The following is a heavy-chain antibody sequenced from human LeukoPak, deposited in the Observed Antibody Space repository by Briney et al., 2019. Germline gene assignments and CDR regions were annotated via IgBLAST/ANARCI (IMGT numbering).Heavy chain of an antibody. CDR3: AKRVPYTSSSVYLDS. CDR2: ISDDGHYK. Sequence: GGSRRLSCAASGFTFGIFGMNWVRQAPGMGLQWVSSISDDGHYKYYADSVRGRFTVSRNNSKNTVYLELNSLRGEDTAVYYCAKRVPYTSSSVYLDSWGQGISVTVSS. J-gene: IGHJ4*02. V-gene: IGHV3-23*01. CDR1: GFTFGIFG. D-gene: IGHD6-6*01.